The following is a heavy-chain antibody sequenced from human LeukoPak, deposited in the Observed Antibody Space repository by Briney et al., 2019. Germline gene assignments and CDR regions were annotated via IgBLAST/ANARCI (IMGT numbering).Heavy chain of an antibody. V-gene: IGHV1-2*04. CDR1: GYTFTGYY. J-gene: IGHJ5*02. CDR3: ARATSSSSWDWFDP. D-gene: IGHD6-13*01. Sequence: GASVKVSCKASGYTFTGYYMHWVRQAPGQGLEWMGWINPNSGGTNYAQKFQGWVTMTRDTSISTAYMELSRLRSDDTAVYYCARATSSSSWDWFDPWGQGTLVTVSS. CDR2: INPNSGGT.